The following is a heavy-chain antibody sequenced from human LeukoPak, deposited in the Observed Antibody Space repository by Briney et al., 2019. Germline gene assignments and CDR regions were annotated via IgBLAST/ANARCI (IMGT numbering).Heavy chain of an antibody. CDR2: IKQDGSEK. J-gene: IGHJ6*02. CDR1: GFTFSSYS. Sequence: GGSLRLSCAASGFTFSSYSMDWVRQAPGKGLEWVANIKQDGSEKYYVDSVKGRFTISRDNAKNSLYLQMNSLRAEDTAVYYCARDYYDFWSGYFHGMDVWGQGTTVTVSS. D-gene: IGHD3-3*01. CDR3: ARDYYDFWSGYFHGMDV. V-gene: IGHV3-7*03.